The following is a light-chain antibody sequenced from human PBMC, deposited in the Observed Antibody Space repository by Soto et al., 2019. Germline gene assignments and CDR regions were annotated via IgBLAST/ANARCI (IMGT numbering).Light chain of an antibody. J-gene: IGLJ2*01. CDR2: DVT. CDR1: SSDVGAYNY. Sequence: QSALAQPASVSGSPGQSITISCTGTSSDVGAYNYVSWYHQHHPGKAPELIIYDVTDRPSGVSTRFSGSKSGHTASLTISGLQAEDEGDYYCSSYTTIKTVIFGGGTQLTVL. CDR3: SSYTTIKTVI. V-gene: IGLV2-14*01.